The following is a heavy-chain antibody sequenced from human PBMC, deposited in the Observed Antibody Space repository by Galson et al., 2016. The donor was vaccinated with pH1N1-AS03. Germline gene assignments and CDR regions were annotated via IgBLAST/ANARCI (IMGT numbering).Heavy chain of an antibody. CDR2: LAAVGDT. D-gene: IGHD4-17*01. CDR3: ARPNGDYAINAFDI. Sequence: SLRLSCAGSGFTFSDSWMHWVRQAPGKGLEWISILAAVGDTNYADSVKGRFTISRDNAKNSLYLQMSTLRSDDTAVYYCARPNGDYAINAFDIWGQGTMVTVSS. CDR1: GFTFSDSW. V-gene: IGHV3-69-1*01. J-gene: IGHJ3*02.